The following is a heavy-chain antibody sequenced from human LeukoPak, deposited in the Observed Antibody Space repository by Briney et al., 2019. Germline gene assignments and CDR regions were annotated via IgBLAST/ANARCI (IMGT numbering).Heavy chain of an antibody. V-gene: IGHV3-30*04. D-gene: IGHD2-2*01. Sequence: PGGSLRLSCAASGFTFSDYALHWVRQAPGKGPEWVAVVSYDGSNIYYADSVKGRFTISRDNSKNTLYLQMNSLRAEDTAVYYCARDPRAYCSSTSCYAFDYWGQGTLVTVSS. CDR3: ARDPRAYCSSTSCYAFDY. CDR1: GFTFSDYA. J-gene: IGHJ4*02. CDR2: VSYDGSNI.